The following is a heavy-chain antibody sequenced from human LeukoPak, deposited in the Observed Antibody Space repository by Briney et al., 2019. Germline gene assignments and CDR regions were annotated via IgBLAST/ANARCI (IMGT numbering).Heavy chain of an antibody. J-gene: IGHJ6*03. V-gene: IGHV3-21*01. D-gene: IGHD2/OR15-2a*01. Sequence: GGSLRLSCAASGFTFSSDSMNWVRQAPGKGLEWVSSISSSSSYIYYADSVKGRFTISRDNAKNSLYLQMNSLRAEDTAVYYCARGNYYYYYMDVWGKGTTVTVSS. CDR3: ARGNYYYYYMDV. CDR2: ISSSSSYI. CDR1: GFTFSSDS.